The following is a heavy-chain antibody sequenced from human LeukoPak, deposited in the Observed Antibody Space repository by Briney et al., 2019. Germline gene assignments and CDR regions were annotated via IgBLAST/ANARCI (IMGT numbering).Heavy chain of an antibody. Sequence: PGGSLRLSCAASGFTSGFTFPTYAMTWVRQAPGKGLEWVSVIHKNAITYYADSVKGRFTISRDNAKNSLYLQMNSLRVEDTAVYYCARETPDGSSWTDFEYWGQGTLVTVSS. J-gene: IGHJ4*02. CDR3: ARETPDGSSWTDFEY. CDR1: GFTSGFTFPTYA. D-gene: IGHD6-13*01. V-gene: IGHV3-53*01. CDR2: IHKNAIT.